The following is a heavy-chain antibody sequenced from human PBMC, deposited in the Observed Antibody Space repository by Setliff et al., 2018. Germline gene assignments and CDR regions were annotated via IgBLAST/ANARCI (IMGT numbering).Heavy chain of an antibody. J-gene: IGHJ5*02. Sequence: PGGSLRLSCAASGLTLINNGFHWVRQAPGKGLEWVAIIWHDGTNKYYADSVKGRFTISRDNAKNSLYLQVNSLRAEDTAVYYCARDVFCSGGSCGNWFDPWGQGTLVTVSS. CDR2: IWHDGTNK. CDR1: GLTLINNG. V-gene: IGHV3-33*01. D-gene: IGHD2-15*01. CDR3: ARDVFCSGGSCGNWFDP.